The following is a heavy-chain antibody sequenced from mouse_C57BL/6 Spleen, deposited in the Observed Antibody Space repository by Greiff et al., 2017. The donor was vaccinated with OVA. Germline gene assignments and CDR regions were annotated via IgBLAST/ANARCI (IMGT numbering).Heavy chain of an antibody. CDR3: AREVLRERAMDY. D-gene: IGHD1-1*01. CDR1: GYTFTDYY. Sequence: EVQLQESGPVLVKPGASVKMSCKASGYTFTDYYMNWVKQSHGKSLEWIGVINPYNGGTSYNQKFKGKATLTVDKSSSTAYMELNSLTSEDSAVYYCAREVLRERAMDYWGQGTSVTVSS. V-gene: IGHV1-19*01. J-gene: IGHJ4*01. CDR2: INPYNGGT.